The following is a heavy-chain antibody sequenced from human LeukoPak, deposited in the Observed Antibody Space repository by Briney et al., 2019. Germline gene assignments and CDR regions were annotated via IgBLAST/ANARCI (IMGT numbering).Heavy chain of an antibody. Sequence: PGGSLRLSXAASGFTFSSYEMNWVRQAPGKGLEWVSYISSSGSTIYYADSVKGRFTISRDNAKNSLYLQMNSLRAEDTAVYYCARVGSGWYFDYWGQGTLVTVSS. CDR2: ISSSGSTI. CDR1: GFTFSSYE. J-gene: IGHJ4*02. V-gene: IGHV3-48*03. CDR3: ARVGSGWYFDY. D-gene: IGHD6-19*01.